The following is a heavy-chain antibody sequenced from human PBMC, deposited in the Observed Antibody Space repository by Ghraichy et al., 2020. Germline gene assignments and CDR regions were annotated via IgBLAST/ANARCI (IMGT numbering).Heavy chain of an antibody. Sequence: GESLNISCAASGFTFSGSAMTWVRQLPGKGLECVSSISGSADTTYYADSVKGRFTISRDNSKNTLYLQMNSLTAEDTAVYYCAKDPRGPDYWGQGTLVTVSS. D-gene: IGHD5-12*01. J-gene: IGHJ4*02. V-gene: IGHV3-23*01. CDR3: AKDPRGPDY. CDR2: ISGSADTT. CDR1: GFTFSGSA.